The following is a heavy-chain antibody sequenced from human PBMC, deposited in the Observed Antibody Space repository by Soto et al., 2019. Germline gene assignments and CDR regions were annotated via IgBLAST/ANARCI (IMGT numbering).Heavy chain of an antibody. CDR2: INHSGST. CDR3: ARAYGGYADY. V-gene: IGHV4-34*01. D-gene: IGHD5-12*01. CDR1: GGSFSGYY. Sequence: PSETLSLTCAVYGGSFSGYYWSLIRQPPGKGLEWIGEINHSGSTNYNPSLKSRVTISVDTSKNQFSLKLSSVTAADTAVYYCARAYGGYADYWGQGALVTVS. J-gene: IGHJ4*02.